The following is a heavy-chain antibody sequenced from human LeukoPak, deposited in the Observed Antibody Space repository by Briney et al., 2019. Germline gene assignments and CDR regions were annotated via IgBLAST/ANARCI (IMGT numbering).Heavy chain of an antibody. Sequence: ASVKVSCKASGYTFTGYYIHWVRQAPGQGLEWMGWINPNSGDTTSAQRFQGRVTMTRDTSLNTAYMELSRLTSDDTAVYYCARVPGYSSDKRSLCWFDPWGQGSLVTVSS. CDR1: GYTFTGYY. J-gene: IGHJ5*02. CDR2: INPNSGDT. D-gene: IGHD6-19*01. V-gene: IGHV1-2*02. CDR3: ARVPGYSSDKRSLCWFDP.